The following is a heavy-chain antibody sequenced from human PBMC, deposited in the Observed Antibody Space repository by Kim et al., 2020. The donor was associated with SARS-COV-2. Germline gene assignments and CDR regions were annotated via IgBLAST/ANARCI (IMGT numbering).Heavy chain of an antibody. CDR3: AKQTPPSGNWYLTYYFDS. CDR1: GGPIGSTSFI. Sequence: SETLSLTCTVSGGPIGSTSFIWGWIRQPPGKELEWIGTISSSGSTSYSPSLKSRVTISADTSKNQFSLRLSSVTAADSAVYYCAKQTPPSGNWYLTYYFDSWGQGTLVTVSS. D-gene: IGHD6-13*01. V-gene: IGHV4-39*01. CDR2: ISSSGST. J-gene: IGHJ4*02.